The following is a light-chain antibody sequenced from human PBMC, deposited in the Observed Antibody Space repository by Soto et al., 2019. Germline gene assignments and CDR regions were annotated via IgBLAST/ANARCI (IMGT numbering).Light chain of an antibody. Sequence: IQMTQSPSTLSASVGDRVTITCRASQSVSDWLAGYQQKPGKAPKLLIYKASTLKSGVPSRFSGSGSGTEFTLTISSLQPDDFATYYCQHYNSYSEAFGQGTKVDIK. CDR3: QHYNSYSEA. J-gene: IGKJ1*01. CDR1: QSVSDW. V-gene: IGKV1-5*03. CDR2: KAS.